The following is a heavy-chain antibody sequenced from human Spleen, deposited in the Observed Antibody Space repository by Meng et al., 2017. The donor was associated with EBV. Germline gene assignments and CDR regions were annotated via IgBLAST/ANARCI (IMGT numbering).Heavy chain of an antibody. CDR3: ARSSPPGFLAF. J-gene: IGHJ4*02. CDR2: INTNTENP. V-gene: IGHV7-4-1*02. Sequence: VVQSGSPLKKLGASSKVSSEASGYTFTQFAMTWVRQEHGQGIEWMGWINTNTENPTYAQGFTERFVFSLDTSVSSAYLQITSLKAEDTAVYYCARSSPPGFLAFWGQGPLVTVSS. D-gene: IGHD3-9*01. CDR1: GYTFTQFA.